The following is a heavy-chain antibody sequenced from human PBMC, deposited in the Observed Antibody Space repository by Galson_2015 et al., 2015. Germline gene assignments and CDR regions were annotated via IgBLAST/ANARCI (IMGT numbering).Heavy chain of an antibody. CDR2: IGGTGAKT. CDR1: GFTFSNSA. V-gene: IGHV3-23*01. J-gene: IGHJ5*02. D-gene: IGHD3-10*01. CDR3: ARVRGTSWTKGDWLDP. Sequence: SLRLSCAASGFTFSNSAIPSVRQAPGKGLEWVAAIGGTGAKTYYSESAKDRFTVSRDNSKNTLFLQMNSLTADDTALYYCARVRGTSWTKGDWLDPWGQGTLVTVSS.